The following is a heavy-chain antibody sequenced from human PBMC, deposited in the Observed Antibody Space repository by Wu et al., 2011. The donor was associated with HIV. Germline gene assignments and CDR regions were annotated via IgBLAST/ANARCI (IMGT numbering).Heavy chain of an antibody. CDR1: GFTFSSYG. CDR3: ANNARAYYYDSSGYYYY. J-gene: IGHJ4*02. Sequence: QVQLVESGGGVVQPGGSLRLSCAASGFTFSSYGMHWVRQAPGKGLEWVAFIRYDGSNKYYADSVKGRFTISRDNSKNTLYLQMNSLRAEDTAVYYCANNARAYYYDSSGYYYYVGQGTLVTVSS. V-gene: IGHV3-30*02. D-gene: IGHD3-22*01. CDR2: IRYDGSNK.